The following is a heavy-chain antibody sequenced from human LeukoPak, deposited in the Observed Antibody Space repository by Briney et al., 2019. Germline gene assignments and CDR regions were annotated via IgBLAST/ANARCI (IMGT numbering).Heavy chain of an antibody. V-gene: IGHV3-30*03. CDR3: ARDSGTMATIDIYYYYYYYMDV. J-gene: IGHJ6*03. D-gene: IGHD5-24*01. CDR1: GFTFSSYG. Sequence: GGSLRLSCAASGFTFSSYGMHWVRQAPGKGLEWVAVISYDGSNKYYADSVKGRFTISRDNSKNTLYLQMNSLRAEDTAVYYCARDSGTMATIDIYYYYYYYMDVWGKGTTVTVSS. CDR2: ISYDGSNK.